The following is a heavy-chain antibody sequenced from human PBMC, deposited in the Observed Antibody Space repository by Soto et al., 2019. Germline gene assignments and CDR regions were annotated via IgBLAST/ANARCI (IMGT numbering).Heavy chain of an antibody. CDR3: ARGYSGYDSRFGDYFDY. CDR1: GGSFRGYY. D-gene: IGHD5-12*01. CDR2: IHHSGST. V-gene: IGHV4-34*01. Sequence: SQTLSLPCAVYGGSFRGYYWSWIRQPPGKGLEWIGEIHHSGSTNYNPSLKSRVTISVDTSKNQFSLKLSSVTAADTAVYYCARGYSGYDSRFGDYFDYWGQGTLVTVSS. J-gene: IGHJ4*02.